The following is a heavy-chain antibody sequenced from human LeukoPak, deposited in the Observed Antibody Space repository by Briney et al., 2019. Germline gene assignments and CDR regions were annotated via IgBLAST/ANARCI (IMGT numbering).Heavy chain of an antibody. J-gene: IGHJ3*02. CDR2: IKQDGSEI. CDR1: GFIFSNAW. CDR3: ARGSSGSYLGGFDI. V-gene: IGHV3-7*04. D-gene: IGHD3-22*01. Sequence: GGSLRLSCAASGFIFSNAWMSWVRQAPGKGLEWVANIKQDGSEIYYVDSVKGRFTISRDTAKNSLYLQMNSLRVEDTAVYYCARGSSGSYLGGFDIWGQGTMVTVSS.